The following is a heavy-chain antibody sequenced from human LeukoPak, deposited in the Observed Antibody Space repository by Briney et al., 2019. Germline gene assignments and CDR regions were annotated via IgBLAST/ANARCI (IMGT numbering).Heavy chain of an antibody. CDR3: ARKWVGSTQIDY. CDR2: IYHSGNT. CDR1: GYSISSHYY. J-gene: IGHJ4*02. D-gene: IGHD1-26*01. Sequence: PSETLSLTCTVSGYSISSHYYWGWIRQPPGKGLEWIGSIYHSGNTYYNPSLKSRVTISIDTSKNHFSLKLSSVTAADTAVYYCARKWVGSTQIDYWGQGTLVTVSS. V-gene: IGHV4-38-2*02.